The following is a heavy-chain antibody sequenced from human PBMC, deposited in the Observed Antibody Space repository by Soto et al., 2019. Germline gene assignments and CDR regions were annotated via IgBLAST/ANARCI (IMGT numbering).Heavy chain of an antibody. Sequence: PSETLSLTCAVSGGSISSGGYYWNWIRQHPGKGLEWIGYIYYSGSTYYNPSLKSRVTISVDTSKNQFSLKLSSVTAADTAVYYCATGITMVRGVIILYFDYWGQGTLVTVSS. J-gene: IGHJ4*02. CDR3: ATGITMVRGVIILYFDY. D-gene: IGHD3-10*01. CDR2: IYYSGST. V-gene: IGHV4-31*11. CDR1: GGSISSGGYY.